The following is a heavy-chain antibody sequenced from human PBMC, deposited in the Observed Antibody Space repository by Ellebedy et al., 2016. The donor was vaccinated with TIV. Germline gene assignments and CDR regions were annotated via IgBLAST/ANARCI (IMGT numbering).Heavy chain of an antibody. CDR1: GYSFTTYG. Sequence: ASVKVSXXASGYSFTTYGIIWVREAPGQGLEWMGWISAGTGETKFAQKLQDRLTMTTDTSTSTAYMELRSLRSDDTAVYYCARDPSGHLQLPDNWFDPWGQGTLVTVSS. J-gene: IGHJ5*02. CDR3: ARDPSGHLQLPDNWFDP. D-gene: IGHD4-23*01. V-gene: IGHV1-18*01. CDR2: ISAGTGET.